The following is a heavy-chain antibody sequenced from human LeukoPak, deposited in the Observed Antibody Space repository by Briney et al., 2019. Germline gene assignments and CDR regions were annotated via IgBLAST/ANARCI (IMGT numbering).Heavy chain of an antibody. D-gene: IGHD4-23*01. CDR2: ISGSGEAI. CDR1: GFSFTTHN. Sequence: GGSLRLSCAASGFSFTTHNMNWVRQAPGKGLEWISYISGSGEAIFYADSVQGRFTISRDNAKNSIYLQMNTLRAEDTAVYYCARDYGGSSPFDYWGQGTLVTVSS. V-gene: IGHV3-48*01. J-gene: IGHJ4*02. CDR3: ARDYGGSSPFDY.